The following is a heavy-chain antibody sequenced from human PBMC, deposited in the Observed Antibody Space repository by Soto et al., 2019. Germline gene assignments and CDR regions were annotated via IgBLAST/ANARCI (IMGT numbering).Heavy chain of an antibody. CDR3: AGEGIQLWLHAFDI. J-gene: IGHJ3*02. D-gene: IGHD5-18*01. CDR2: ISSSGSTI. Sequence: PGGSLRLSCAASVFTFSDYYMSWIRQAPGKGLEWVSYISSSGSTIYYADSVKGRFTISRDNAKNSLYLQMNSLRAEDTAVYYCAGEGIQLWLHAFDIWGQGTMVTVSS. CDR1: VFTFSDYY. V-gene: IGHV3-11*01.